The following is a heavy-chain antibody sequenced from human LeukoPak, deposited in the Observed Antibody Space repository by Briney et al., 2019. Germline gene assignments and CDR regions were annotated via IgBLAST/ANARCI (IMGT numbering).Heavy chain of an antibody. CDR3: ARGLVSSSWFTLPLGY. J-gene: IGHJ4*02. D-gene: IGHD6-13*01. V-gene: IGHV4-59*01. Sequence: SETLSLTCAVYGGSFSGYYWSWIRQPPGKGLEWIGYIYYSGSTNYNPSLKSRVTISVDTSKNQFSLKLSSVTAADTAVYYCARGLVSSSWFTLPLGYWGQGTLVTVSS. CDR2: IYYSGST. CDR1: GGSFSGYY.